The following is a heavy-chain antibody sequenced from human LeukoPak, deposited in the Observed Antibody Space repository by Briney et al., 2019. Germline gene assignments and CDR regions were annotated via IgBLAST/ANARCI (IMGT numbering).Heavy chain of an antibody. Sequence: GGSLRLSCTASGFTFGDYAMSWVRQAPGKGLEWVGFIRSKAYGGTTEYAASVKGRFTISRDDSKSIAYLQMNSLKTEDTAVYYCTRDNHCSSTSCYNSAEYFQHWGQGTLVTVSS. CDR1: GFTFGDYA. V-gene: IGHV3-49*04. J-gene: IGHJ1*01. CDR3: TRDNHCSSTSCYNSAEYFQH. CDR2: IRSKAYGGTT. D-gene: IGHD2-2*02.